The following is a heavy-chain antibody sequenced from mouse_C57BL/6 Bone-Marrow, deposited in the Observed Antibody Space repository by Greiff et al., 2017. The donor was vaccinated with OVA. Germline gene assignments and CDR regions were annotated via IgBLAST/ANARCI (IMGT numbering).Heavy chain of an antibody. J-gene: IGHJ3*01. CDR1: GYTFTSYW. V-gene: IGHV1-7*01. CDR2: INPSRGYT. Sequence: VQLQQSGAELAKPGASVKLSCKASGYTFTSYWMHWVKQRPGQGLEWIGYINPSRGYTKYKQKFKGKATLTADKSYSPTYMHLSSLTYVDSSVYYCSRGQLRCEYWGQGTLVTVSA. D-gene: IGHD3-2*02. CDR3: SRGQLRCEY.